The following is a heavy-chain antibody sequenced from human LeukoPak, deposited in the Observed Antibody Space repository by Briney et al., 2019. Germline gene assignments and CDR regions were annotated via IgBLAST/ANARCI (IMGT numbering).Heavy chain of an antibody. CDR3: AKDGSNPYYYYGMDV. D-gene: IGHD4-23*01. V-gene: IGHV3-30*18. CDR2: ISYDESNK. J-gene: IGHJ6*02. Sequence: GGSLRLSCAASGFTFSSYVMHWVRQAPGKGLEWVAVISYDESNKYYADSVRGRFTISRDNSKNTLYLQMSSLRPEDTAVYYCAKDGSNPYYYYGMDVWGQGTTVTVSS. CDR1: GFTFSSYV.